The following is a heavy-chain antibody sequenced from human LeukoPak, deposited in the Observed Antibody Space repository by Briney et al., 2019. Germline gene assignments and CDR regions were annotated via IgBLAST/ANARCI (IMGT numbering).Heavy chain of an antibody. CDR2: SGNKANDYAT. V-gene: IGHV3-72*01. Sequence: PGGSLRHSCAVSGFTFSAHYMDWVRQAPGKGLEWVGRSGNKANDYATEYAASVKGRFTISRDDSKNSLYLQMNSLKTEDTAVYYCTRGYSGIAIYAFDIWGQGTMVTVSS. J-gene: IGHJ3*02. CDR3: TRGYSGIAIYAFDI. D-gene: IGHD1-26*01. CDR1: GFTFSAHY.